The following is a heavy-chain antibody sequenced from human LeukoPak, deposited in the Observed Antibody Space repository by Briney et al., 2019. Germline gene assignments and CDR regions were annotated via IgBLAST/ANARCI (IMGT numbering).Heavy chain of an antibody. CDR3: AKELYYDDSSDSFDS. Sequence: LRLSCAASGFTFSSYAMSWVRQGPGKGLDWVSAICAREGSTYYADSGKGRFTISRDNSKDTLYPQMNSLRAEDTAVYYCAKELYYDDSSDSFDSWGQGPLVTV. CDR2: ICAREGST. D-gene: IGHD3-22*01. J-gene: IGHJ4*02. CDR1: GFTFSSYA. V-gene: IGHV3-23*01.